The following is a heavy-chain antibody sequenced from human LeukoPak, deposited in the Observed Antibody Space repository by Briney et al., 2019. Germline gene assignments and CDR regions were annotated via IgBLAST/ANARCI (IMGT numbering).Heavy chain of an antibody. Sequence: GGSLRLSCAASGLTFSSYWMSWVRQAPGKGLEWVANIKQDGSEKYYVDSVKGRFTISRDNAKNSLYLQMNSLRAEDTAVYYCARDQAAAGTPGVDYWGQGTLVTVSS. CDR3: ARDQAAAGTPGVDY. V-gene: IGHV3-7*04. D-gene: IGHD6-13*01. CDR2: IKQDGSEK. J-gene: IGHJ4*02. CDR1: GLTFSSYW.